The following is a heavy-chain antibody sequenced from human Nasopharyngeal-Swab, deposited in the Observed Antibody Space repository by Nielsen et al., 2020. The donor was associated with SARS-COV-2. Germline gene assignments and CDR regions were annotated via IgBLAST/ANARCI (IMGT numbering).Heavy chain of an antibody. CDR2: INPNTGGT. J-gene: IGHJ6*03. V-gene: IGHV1-2*04. CDR3: ARSGGGSASYYSYYMDV. CDR1: GYTFNDYY. Sequence: ASVKVSCKASGYTFNDYYIHWVRQDPGQGLEWMGWINPNTGGTYTAQKFQGWLTMTRDTSINTAYMELTRLRSDDTAMYYCARSGGGSASYYSYYMDVWGKGTTVTVSS. D-gene: IGHD1-26*01.